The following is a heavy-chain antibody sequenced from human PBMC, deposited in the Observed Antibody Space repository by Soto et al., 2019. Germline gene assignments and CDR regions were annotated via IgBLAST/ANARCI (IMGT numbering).Heavy chain of an antibody. CDR3: ARGQFHHVSNYYYALDV. J-gene: IGHJ6*02. Sequence: QVQLVQSGADVKKLGSSVKVSCKASGGTFSSYAISWVRQAPGQGLEWMGGFIPMFNRPHSARKFQGRVTITADESTSTAYMDLSSLRSEDTAVYYCARGQFHHVSNYYYALDVWGQGTTVTVSS. V-gene: IGHV1-69*01. CDR1: GGTFSSYA. CDR2: FIPMFNRP.